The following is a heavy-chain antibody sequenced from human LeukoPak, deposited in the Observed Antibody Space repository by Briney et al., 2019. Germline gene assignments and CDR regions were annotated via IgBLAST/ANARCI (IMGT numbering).Heavy chain of an antibody. CDR1: GFTFSSYA. CDR3: AKSCYDFWSGYYPFDY. CDR2: ISGSGGST. V-gene: IGHV3-23*01. Sequence: GALRLSCAASGFTFSSYAMSWVRQAPGKGLEWVSAISGSGGSTYYADSVKGRFTISRDNSKNTLYLQMNSLRAEDTAVYYCAKSCYDFWSGYYPFDYWGQGTLVTVSS. J-gene: IGHJ4*02. D-gene: IGHD3-3*01.